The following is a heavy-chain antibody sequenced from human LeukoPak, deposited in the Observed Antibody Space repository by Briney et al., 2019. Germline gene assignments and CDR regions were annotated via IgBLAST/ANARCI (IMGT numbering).Heavy chain of an antibody. CDR2: IKQDGSEK. CDR3: ARKPKTRSYYYYGMDV. CDR1: GFTFSSYW. V-gene: IGHV3-7*01. Sequence: GGSLRLSCAASGFTFSSYWMSWVRQAPGRGLEWVANIKQDGSEKYYVDSVKGRFTISRDNAKNSLYLQMNSLRAEDTAVYYRARKPKTRSYYYYGMDVWGQGTTVTVSS. J-gene: IGHJ6*02.